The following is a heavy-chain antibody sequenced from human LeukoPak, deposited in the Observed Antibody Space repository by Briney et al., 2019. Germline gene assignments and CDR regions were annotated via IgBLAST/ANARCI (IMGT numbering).Heavy chain of an antibody. J-gene: IGHJ4*02. CDR1: GFTFSSYW. CDR2: INHNGNVN. D-gene: IGHD1-7*01. CDR3: AKVRRITGTTSLDS. V-gene: IGHV3-7*01. Sequence: GGSLRLSCAASGFTFSSYWMNWARQAPGKGLEWVASINHNGNVNYYVDSVKGRFTISRDNSKNTLYLQMDSLRDEDTAVYYCAKVRRITGTTSLDSWGQGTLVTVSS.